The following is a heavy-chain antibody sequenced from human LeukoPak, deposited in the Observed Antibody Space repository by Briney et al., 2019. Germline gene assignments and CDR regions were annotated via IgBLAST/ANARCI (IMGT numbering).Heavy chain of an antibody. Sequence: SETLSLTCTVSGGSISSYYWSWIRQPPGKGLEWIGYIYYSGSTNYNPSLKSRVTISVDTSKNQFSLKLSSVTAADTAVYYCAREGGDIAEAGRRGYYFDYWGQGTLVTVSS. CDR3: AREGGDIAEAGRRGYYFDY. CDR2: IYYSGST. V-gene: IGHV4-59*01. J-gene: IGHJ4*02. CDR1: GGSISSYY. D-gene: IGHD6-19*01.